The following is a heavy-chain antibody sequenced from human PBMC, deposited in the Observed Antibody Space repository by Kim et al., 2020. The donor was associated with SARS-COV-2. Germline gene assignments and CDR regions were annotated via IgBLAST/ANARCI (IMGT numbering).Heavy chain of an antibody. V-gene: IGHV1-69*01. Sequence: AQKFQGRVTITADESTSTAYMELSSLRSEDTAVYYCARGGIQLWLRSFDYWGQGTLVTVSS. D-gene: IGHD5-18*01. J-gene: IGHJ4*02. CDR3: ARGGIQLWLRSFDY.